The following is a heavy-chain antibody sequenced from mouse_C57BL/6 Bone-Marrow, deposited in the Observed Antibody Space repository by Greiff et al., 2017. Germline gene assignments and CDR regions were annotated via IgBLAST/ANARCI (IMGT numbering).Heavy chain of an antibody. D-gene: IGHD3-2*02. Sequence: VKLQQPGAELVRPGTSVKLSCKASGYTFTSYWMHWVKQRPGQGLEWIGVIDPSDSYTNYNQKFKGKATLTVDTSSSTAYMQLSSLTSEDSAVYYCARGALDSSGYLDYWGQGTTLTVSS. CDR3: ARGALDSSGYLDY. CDR2: IDPSDSYT. V-gene: IGHV1-59*01. CDR1: GYTFTSYW. J-gene: IGHJ2*01.